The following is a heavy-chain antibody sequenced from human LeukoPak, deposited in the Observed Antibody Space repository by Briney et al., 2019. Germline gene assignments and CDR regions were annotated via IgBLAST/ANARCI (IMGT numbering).Heavy chain of an antibody. CDR3: ARADSSSFPLDY. V-gene: IGHV4-59*01. D-gene: IGHD6-6*01. J-gene: IGHJ4*02. CDR2: IYYCGST. Sequence: SETLSLTCTVSGGSISSYYWSWIRQPPGKGLEWIGYIYYCGSTNYNPSLKSRVTISVDTSKNQFSLKLSSVTAADTAVYYCARADSSSFPLDYWGQGTLVTVSS. CDR1: GGSISSYY.